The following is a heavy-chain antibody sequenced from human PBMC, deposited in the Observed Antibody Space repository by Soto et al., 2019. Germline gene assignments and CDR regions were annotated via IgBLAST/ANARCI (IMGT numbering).Heavy chain of an antibody. CDR1: GFTFSSYA. J-gene: IGHJ5*02. D-gene: IGHD6-19*01. Sequence: EVQLLESGGGLVQPGGSLRLSCAASGFTFSSYAMSWVRQAPGKGLEWVSVISGSGGSTYYADSVKGRFTISRDNSKNTLHLQMNSLRAEDTAVYYCTKDQLAVAGLNWFDPWGQRTLVTVSS. CDR2: ISGSGGST. V-gene: IGHV3-23*01. CDR3: TKDQLAVAGLNWFDP.